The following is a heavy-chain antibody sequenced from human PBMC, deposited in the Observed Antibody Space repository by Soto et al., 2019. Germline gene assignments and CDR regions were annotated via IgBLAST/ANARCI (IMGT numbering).Heavy chain of an antibody. J-gene: IGHJ5*02. CDR2: IKTKVESYAT. CDR3: TRRYCSGGSCYSLYWFDP. D-gene: IGHD2-15*01. V-gene: IGHV3-73*01. Sequence: PGGSLILSCAASGFTLSGFDIHWISQASGEGLEWVGRIKTKVESYATELAASVKGRFTISRDDPKNTAYLQMSSLKTEDTAVYYCTRRYCSGGSCYSLYWFDPWGQGTLVTVSS. CDR1: GFTLSGFD.